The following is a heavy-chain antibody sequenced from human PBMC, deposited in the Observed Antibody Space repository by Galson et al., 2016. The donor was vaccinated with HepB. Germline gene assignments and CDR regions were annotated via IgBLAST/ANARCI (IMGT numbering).Heavy chain of an antibody. CDR1: GFTFSSYW. CDR3: VRDRDPPPTGKYDFWSGYFGRGGWFDP. Sequence: SLRLSCAASGFTFSSYWMHWVRQGPGKGLVWVSRINSGGSSTSYADSVKGRFTTSRDNAKNTLFLQMNSLRAEDAAVYYCVRDRDPPPTGKYDFWSGYFGRGGWFDPWGQGTLVTVSS. V-gene: IGHV3-74*01. CDR2: INSGGSST. D-gene: IGHD3-3*01. J-gene: IGHJ5*02.